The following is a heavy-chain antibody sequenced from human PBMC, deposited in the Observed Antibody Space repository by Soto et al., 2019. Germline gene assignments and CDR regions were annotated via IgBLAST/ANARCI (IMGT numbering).Heavy chain of an antibody. J-gene: IGHJ4*02. CDR1: GLTFRSYA. D-gene: IGHD3-3*01. V-gene: IGHV3-23*01. CDR2: ISGGGGGT. Sequence: GGSLRLSCVVSGLTFRSYAMSWVRQAPGKGLEWVSGISGGGGGTYYADSVKGRFTISRDPSTATLFLDMYSLGAEDTAIYYCAKGRKPDHDDGLCAFDSWGQGVLVTVSS. CDR3: AKGRKPDHDDGLCAFDS.